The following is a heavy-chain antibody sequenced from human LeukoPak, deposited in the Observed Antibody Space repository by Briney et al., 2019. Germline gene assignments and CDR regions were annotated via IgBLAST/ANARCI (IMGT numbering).Heavy chain of an antibody. J-gene: IGHJ4*02. V-gene: IGHV3-23*01. D-gene: IGHD2-15*01. CDR1: GCTFDTYA. CDR2: ISSSGGST. CDR3: AKGKGSSSSSIDW. Sequence: GGSLRLSCAASGCTFDTYAMSWVRQAPGRGLEWVSLISSSGGSTYYADSVKGRFTVSRDNSKNTLYLQIHSLRAEDTAVYYCAKGKGSSSSSIDWWGQGTLVTVSS.